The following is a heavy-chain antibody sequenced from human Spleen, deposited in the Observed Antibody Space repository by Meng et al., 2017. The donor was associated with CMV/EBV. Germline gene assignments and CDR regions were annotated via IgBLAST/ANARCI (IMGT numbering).Heavy chain of an antibody. V-gene: IGHV4-39*01. Sequence: SETLSLTCTVSGGAITSTSYYWAWIRQPPGKGLEWIGGIYYGGSTYYKPSLRGRITISVDTSKNQFSLKLSSVTAADTAVYYCARHVRSYFDYWGQGTLVTVSS. J-gene: IGHJ4*02. CDR3: ARHVRSYFDY. CDR1: GGAITSTSYY. CDR2: IYYGGST.